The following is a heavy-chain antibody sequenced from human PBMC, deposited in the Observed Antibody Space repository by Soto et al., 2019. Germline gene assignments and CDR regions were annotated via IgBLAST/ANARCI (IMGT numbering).Heavy chain of an antibody. V-gene: IGHV4-59*01. CDR2: IYYSGST. D-gene: IGHD6-19*01. CDR1: GGSISSYY. J-gene: IGHJ4*02. CDR3: ASAKQWLEYYFDY. Sequence: PSETLSLTCTVSGGSISSYYWSWIRKPPGKGLEWIGYIYYSGSTNYNPSLKSRVTISVDTSKNQFSLKLSSVTAADTAVYYCASAKQWLEYYFDYWGQGTLVTVSS.